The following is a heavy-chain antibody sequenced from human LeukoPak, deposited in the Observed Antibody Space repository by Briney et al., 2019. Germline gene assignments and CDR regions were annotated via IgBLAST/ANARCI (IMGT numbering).Heavy chain of an antibody. J-gene: IGHJ4*02. V-gene: IGHV3-7*01. CDR2: IKRDGSEK. D-gene: IGHD7-27*01. Sequence: GGSLRLSCVVSGFTFSSYWMSWVRQAPGKGLEWVANIKRDGSEKYYVDSVKGRFTVSRDNAKNSLYLQMNSLRGEDTAVYYCARDLNARISFELGYWGQGTLVTVSS. CDR3: ARDLNARISFELGY. CDR1: GFTFSSYW.